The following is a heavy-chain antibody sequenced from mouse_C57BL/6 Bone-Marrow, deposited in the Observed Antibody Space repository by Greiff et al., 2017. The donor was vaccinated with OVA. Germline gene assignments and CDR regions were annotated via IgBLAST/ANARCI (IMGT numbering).Heavy chain of an antibody. CDR1: GFTFSSYG. Sequence: EVHLVESGGDLVKPGGSLKLSCAASGFTFSSYGMSWVRQTPDKRLEWVATISSGGSYTYYPDSVKGRFTISRDNAKNTLYLQMISLKSEDTAMYYCARRLGPAWFAYWGQGTLVTVSA. V-gene: IGHV5-6*01. J-gene: IGHJ3*01. CDR3: ARRLGPAWFAY. D-gene: IGHD4-1*01. CDR2: ISSGGSYT.